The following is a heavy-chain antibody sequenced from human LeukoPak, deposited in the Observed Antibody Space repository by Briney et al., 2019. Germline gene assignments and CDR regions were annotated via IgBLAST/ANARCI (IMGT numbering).Heavy chain of an antibody. Sequence: SQTLSLTCAISGDSFSSNRSSWNWIRQSPSRGLEWLGRTYYRSKWYYDYAVSVKSRITIKSDTSKNQFSLLLNSVTPEDTAVYYCSRGSWFDPWGQGTLVTVSS. J-gene: IGHJ5*02. CDR1: GDSFSSNRSS. V-gene: IGHV6-1*01. CDR2: TYYRSKWYY. CDR3: SRGSWFDP.